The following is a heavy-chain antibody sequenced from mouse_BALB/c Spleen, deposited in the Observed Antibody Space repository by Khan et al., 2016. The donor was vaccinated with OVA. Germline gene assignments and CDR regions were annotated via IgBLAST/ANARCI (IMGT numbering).Heavy chain of an antibody. CDR2: IDPANDNT. J-gene: IGHJ4*01. Sequence: VQLQQSGADLVKPGASVKLSCTASGFNIKDTYMHWVKQRPEQGLDWIGRIDPANDNTEYDPKFQDKATITTDTSSTTASLQLSSLTSEDTAVYYCARGELGPDYYAMDYWGQGTSVTVSS. CDR3: ARGELGPDYYAMDY. D-gene: IGHD4-1*01. CDR1: GFNIKDTY. V-gene: IGHV14-3*02.